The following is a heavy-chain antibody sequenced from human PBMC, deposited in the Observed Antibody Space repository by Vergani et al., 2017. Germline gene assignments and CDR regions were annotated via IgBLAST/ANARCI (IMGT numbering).Heavy chain of an antibody. CDR2: ISYDGSNK. CDR1: GFTFSSYG. CDR3: AKDGRYCSXTSCYWYYYYYMDV. J-gene: IGHJ6*03. V-gene: IGHV3-30*18. D-gene: IGHD2-2*01. Sequence: QVQLVESGGGVVQPGRSLRLSCAASGFTFSSYGMHWVRQAPGKGLEWVAVISYDGSNKYYADSVKGRFTISRDNSKNTLYLQMNSLRAEDTAVYYCAKDGRYCSXTSCYWYYYYYMDVWGKGTTVTVSS.